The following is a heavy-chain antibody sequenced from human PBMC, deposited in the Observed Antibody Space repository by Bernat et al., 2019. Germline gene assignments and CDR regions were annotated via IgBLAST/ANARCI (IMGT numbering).Heavy chain of an antibody. CDR2: IWYDGSNK. CDR3: AKVIELLWFGESSYYFDY. Sequence: QVQLVESGGGVVQPGRSLRLSCAASGFTFSSYGMHWVRQAPGKGLEWVAVIWYDGSNKYYADSVKGRFTISRDNSKNTLYLQMNSLRAEDTAVYYCAKVIELLWFGESSYYFDYWGQGTLVTVSS. J-gene: IGHJ4*02. V-gene: IGHV3-33*06. CDR1: GFTFSSYG. D-gene: IGHD3-10*01.